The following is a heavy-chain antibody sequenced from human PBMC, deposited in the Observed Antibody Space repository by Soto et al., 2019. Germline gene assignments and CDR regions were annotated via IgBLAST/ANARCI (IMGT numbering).Heavy chain of an antibody. J-gene: IGHJ4*02. CDR3: ARDRSTPFDY. Sequence: QVQLVESGGGVVQPGRSLRLSCAASGFTFSSYGMHWVRQAPGKGLEWVAVIWYDGSNKYYADSVKGRFTISRDNSKNTLYLQMNSLRAEDTVVYYCARDRSTPFDYWGQGTLVTVSS. V-gene: IGHV3-33*01. CDR1: GFTFSSYG. CDR2: IWYDGSNK.